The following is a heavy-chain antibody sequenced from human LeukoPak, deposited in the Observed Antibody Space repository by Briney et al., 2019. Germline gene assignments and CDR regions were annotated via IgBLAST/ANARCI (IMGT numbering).Heavy chain of an antibody. V-gene: IGHV3-48*02. D-gene: IGHD3-10*01. J-gene: IGHJ4*02. Sequence: GGSLRLSCAASRFTFSSYSMNWVRQAPGKGLEWVSYISSSSRTIYYADSVKGRFTISRDSAKNSLYLQMNSLRDEDAAVYYCARAYYGWGSYYDYWGQEPLVTVS. CDR3: ARAYYGWGSYYDY. CDR1: RFTFSSYS. CDR2: ISSSSRTI.